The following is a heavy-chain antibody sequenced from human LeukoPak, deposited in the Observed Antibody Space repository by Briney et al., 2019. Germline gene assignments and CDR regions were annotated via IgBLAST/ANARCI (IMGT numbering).Heavy chain of an antibody. D-gene: IGHD6-19*01. V-gene: IGHV3-7*03. CDR3: VRETPIAVAGTIYFYFYMDV. Sequence: GGSLRLSCAASGFTFSSYWMSWVRQAPGKGLEWVANIKQDGSEKYYVDSVKGRFTISRDNAKNSLYLQMSSLRAEDTALYYCVRETPIAVAGTIYFYFYMDVWGKGTTVTVSS. CDR2: IKQDGSEK. CDR1: GFTFSSYW. J-gene: IGHJ6*03.